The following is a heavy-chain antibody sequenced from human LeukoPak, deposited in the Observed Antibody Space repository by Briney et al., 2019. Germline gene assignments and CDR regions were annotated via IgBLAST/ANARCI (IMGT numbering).Heavy chain of an antibody. Sequence: GGSLRLSCAASGFTFSNAWMNWVRQAPGKGLEWVGRIKSKTDGGTTDYAAPVKGRFTISRDDSKNTLYLQMNSLKTEDTAVYYCTTTAGSGVEVYYYYGMDVWGQGTTVTVSS. D-gene: IGHD6-25*01. CDR1: GFTFSNAW. V-gene: IGHV3-15*07. J-gene: IGHJ6*02. CDR3: TTTAGSGVEVYYYYGMDV. CDR2: IKSKTDGGTT.